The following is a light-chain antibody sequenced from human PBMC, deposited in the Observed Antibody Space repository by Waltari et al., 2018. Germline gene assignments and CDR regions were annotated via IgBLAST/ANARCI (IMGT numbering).Light chain of an antibody. J-gene: IGLJ2*01. V-gene: IGLV3-19*01. CDR3: LSRDTISARL. CDR2: GQA. CDR1: SLRRSY. Sequence: SSELTQDPAVSVALGQTVRITCQGDSLRRSYASWYQQRPGQAPILVLYGQANRPSGIPHRFSGSTSENTASWTSTGAQAEDEADYYCLSRDTISARLFGGGTRLTV.